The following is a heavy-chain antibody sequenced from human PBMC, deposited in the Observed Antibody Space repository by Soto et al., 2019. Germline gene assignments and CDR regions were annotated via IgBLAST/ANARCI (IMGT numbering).Heavy chain of an antibody. D-gene: IGHD2-15*01. CDR2: INPNGGST. Sequence: QVVQSGAEVRKPGASVKVSCKASGYSFTTYYIHWFRQAPGQGLEWMAIINPNGGSTNSAQKFQGKVHVTRDMSAGTVDLELGSPRSYHTAGYYCAGFCSGGGRPPGAWNWGRGTMVTVSS. CDR3: AGFCSGGGRPPGAWN. CDR1: GYSFTTYY. V-gene: IGHV1-46*03. J-gene: IGHJ3*01.